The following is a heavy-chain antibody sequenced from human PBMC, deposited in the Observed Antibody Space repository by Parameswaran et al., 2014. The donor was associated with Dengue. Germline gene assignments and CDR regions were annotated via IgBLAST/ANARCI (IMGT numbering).Heavy chain of an antibody. CDR2: ISWNSGSI. Sequence: WIRQPPGKGLEWVSGISWNSGSIGYADSVKGRFTISRDNAKNSLYLQMNSLRAEDTALYYCAKGADSSGYADFDYWGQGTLVTVSS. J-gene: IGHJ4*02. V-gene: IGHV3-9*01. D-gene: IGHD3-22*01. CDR3: AKGADSSGYADFDY.